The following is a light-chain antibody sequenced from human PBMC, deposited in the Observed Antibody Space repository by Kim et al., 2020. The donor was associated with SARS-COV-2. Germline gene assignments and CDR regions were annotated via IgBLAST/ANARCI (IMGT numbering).Light chain of an antibody. Sequence: AIQMTQSPSTLSASVGDRVSITCRASRLIRNDLGWYQQKPGRAPNLLIYTASTLQSGVPSRFSGSGFGTDFTLTISSLQPEDSATYYCRQEYDCPLTFGGGTKVDIK. CDR1: RLIRND. CDR3: RQEYDCPLT. V-gene: IGKV1-6*01. J-gene: IGKJ4*02. CDR2: TAS.